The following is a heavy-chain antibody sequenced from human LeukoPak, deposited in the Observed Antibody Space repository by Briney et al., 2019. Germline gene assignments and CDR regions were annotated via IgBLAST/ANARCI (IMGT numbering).Heavy chain of an antibody. D-gene: IGHD2-21*02. J-gene: IGHJ4*02. CDR3: ASDYPAYCGGAGYRDYYDY. Sequence: GASVKVSCKASGYTFTSYYMHWVRQAPAQGLEWMGIINPSGGSTSYAQKFQGRVTMTRDTYTSTVYMELSSLRSDGTAVYYCASDYPAYCGGAGYRDYYDYWGQGTPVTVSS. CDR1: GYTFTSYY. V-gene: IGHV1-46*01. CDR2: INPSGGST.